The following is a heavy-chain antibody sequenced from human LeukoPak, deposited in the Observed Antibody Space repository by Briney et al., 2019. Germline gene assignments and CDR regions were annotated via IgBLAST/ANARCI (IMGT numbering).Heavy chain of an antibody. D-gene: IGHD6-19*01. CDR3: AKSLRNGSGWASDY. Sequence: GRSLRLSCAASGLTFDVYAVHWVRQAPGKGLEWVSGIAWSNGEIAYADSVKGRFTISRDNAKMYLQMNSLRIEDTAVYYCAKSLRNGSGWASDYWGQGTLVTVSS. CDR2: IAWSNGEI. J-gene: IGHJ4*02. CDR1: GLTFDVYA. V-gene: IGHV3-9*01.